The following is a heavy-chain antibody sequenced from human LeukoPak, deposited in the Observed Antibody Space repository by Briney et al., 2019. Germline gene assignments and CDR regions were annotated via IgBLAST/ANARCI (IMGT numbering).Heavy chain of an antibody. J-gene: IGHJ4*02. V-gene: IGHV4-4*02. CDR3: ARGVAAAGTLHFDY. CDR1: GGSISSGNL. CDR2: IYHSGST. D-gene: IGHD6-13*01. Sequence: SETLSLTCAVSGGSISSGNLWSWGREPPGKVLEWIGEIYHSGSTNYNPSLKSRVTISVAKSKNQSSLKLSSVTAADTAVYYCARGVAAAGTLHFDYWGQGTLVTVSS.